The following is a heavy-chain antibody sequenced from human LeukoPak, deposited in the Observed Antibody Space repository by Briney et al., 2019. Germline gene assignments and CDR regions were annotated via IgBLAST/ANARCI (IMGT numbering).Heavy chain of an antibody. D-gene: IGHD6-13*01. J-gene: IGHJ4*02. CDR2: ISAYNGNT. CDR1: GDTFTSSG. Sequence: ASVQVSCRASGDTFTSSGISWVLQAPGQGLEWMGWISAYNGNTNYAQKLQGRVTMTTDTSTSTAYMELRRLRSDDTAVYYCARDILYSSSGFLQDHWGQRTLVTVSS. V-gene: IGHV1-18*01. CDR3: ARDILYSSSGFLQDH.